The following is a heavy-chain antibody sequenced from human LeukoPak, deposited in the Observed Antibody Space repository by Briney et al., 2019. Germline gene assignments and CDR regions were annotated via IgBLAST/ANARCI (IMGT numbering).Heavy chain of an antibody. V-gene: IGHV4-39*07. J-gene: IGHJ4*02. CDR3: ARESRLVGATFGPNFDY. D-gene: IGHD1-26*01. Sequence: PSETLSLTCTVSGGSISSSSYFWGWIRQPPGKGLEWIGSIYHSGSTYYNPSLKSRVTISVDTSKNQFSLKLSSVTAADTAVYYCARESRLVGATFGPNFDYWGQGTLVTVSS. CDR2: IYHSGST. CDR1: GGSISSSSYF.